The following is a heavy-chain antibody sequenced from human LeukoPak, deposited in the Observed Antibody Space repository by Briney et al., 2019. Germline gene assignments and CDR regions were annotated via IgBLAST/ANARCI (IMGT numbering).Heavy chain of an antibody. CDR1: GGSISNYY. CDR2: IYYSGST. D-gene: IGHD4-23*01. J-gene: IGHJ3*02. Sequence: SETLSLTCTVSGGSISNYYWSWIRQPPGKGLEWIGYIYYSGSTNYNPSLKSRVTISVDTSKNQFSLKLSSVTAADTAVYYCARERWFDIWRQGTMVTVSS. CDR3: ARERWFDI. V-gene: IGHV4-59*01.